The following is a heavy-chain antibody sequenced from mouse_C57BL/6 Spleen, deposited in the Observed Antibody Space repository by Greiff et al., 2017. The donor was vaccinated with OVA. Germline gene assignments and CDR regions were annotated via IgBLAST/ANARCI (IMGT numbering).Heavy chain of an antibody. CDR3: ARHTHDGYYWFAY. J-gene: IGHJ3*01. D-gene: IGHD2-3*01. CDR2: ISGGGGNT. V-gene: IGHV5-9*01. Sequence: EVQLVESGGGLVKPGGSLKLSCAASGFTFSSYTMSWVRQTPEKRLEWVATISGGGGNTYYPDSVKGRFTISRDNAKNTLYLQMSSLRSEDTALYYCARHTHDGYYWFAYWGQGTLVTVSA. CDR1: GFTFSSYT.